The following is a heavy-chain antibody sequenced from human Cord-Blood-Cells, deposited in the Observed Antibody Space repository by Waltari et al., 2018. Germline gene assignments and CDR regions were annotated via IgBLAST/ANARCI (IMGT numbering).Heavy chain of an antibody. Sequence: EVQLVESGGGLVKPGGSLRLSCAASGFTFSSYSMNWVRQAPGKGLGWVSSISSSSSYIYYADSVKGRLTISRDNAKNSLYLQMNSLRAEDKAVYYCARLSRELELRDSDLDYWGQGTLVTVSS. D-gene: IGHD1-7*01. V-gene: IGHV3-21*01. J-gene: IGHJ4*02. CDR3: ARLSRELELRDSDLDY. CDR1: GFTFSSYS. CDR2: ISSSSSYI.